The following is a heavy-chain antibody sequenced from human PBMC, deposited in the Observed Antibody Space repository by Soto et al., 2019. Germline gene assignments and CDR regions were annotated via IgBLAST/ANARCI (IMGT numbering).Heavy chain of an antibody. CDR1: GGSFSGYY. CDR3: ARGHTYYYGSGSLPSHSYYYYYGMDV. CDR2: INHSGST. J-gene: IGHJ6*02. V-gene: IGHV4-34*01. D-gene: IGHD3-10*01. Sequence: SETLSLTCAVYGGSFSGYYWSWIRQPPGKGLEWIGEINHSGSTNYNPSLKSRVTISVDTSKNQFALKLSSVTAADTAVYYCARGHTYYYGSGSLPSHSYYYYYGMDVWGQGTTVTVSS.